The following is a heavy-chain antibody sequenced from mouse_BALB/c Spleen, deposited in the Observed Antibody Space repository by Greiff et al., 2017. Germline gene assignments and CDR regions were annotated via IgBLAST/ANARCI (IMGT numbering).Heavy chain of an antibody. V-gene: IGHV5-17*02. CDR1: GFTFSSFG. CDR3: ARRGTSYAMDY. Sequence: EVQLVASGGGLVQPGGSRKLSCAASGFTFSSFGMHWVRQAPEKGLEWVAYISSGSSTIYYADTVKGRFTISRDNPKNTLFLQMTSLRSEDTAMYYCARRGTSYAMDYWGQGTSVTVSS. J-gene: IGHJ4*01. CDR2: ISSGSSTI. D-gene: IGHD1-3*01.